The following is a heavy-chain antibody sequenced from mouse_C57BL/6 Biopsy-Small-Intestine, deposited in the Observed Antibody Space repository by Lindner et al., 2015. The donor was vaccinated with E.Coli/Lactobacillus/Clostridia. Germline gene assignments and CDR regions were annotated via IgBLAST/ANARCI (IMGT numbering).Heavy chain of an antibody. CDR3: ARDRLDAVAGTDY. V-gene: IGHV1-4*01. Sequence: SVKVSCKASGYTFSSYPISWVRQAPGQGLEWMGWINPYNGHTNYAQKLQGRVTMATDTSTSTAYMELRSLRSDDTAVYYCARDRLDAVAGTDYWGQGTLVTVSS. D-gene: IGHD6-1*01. CDR1: GYTFSSYP. J-gene: IGHJ4*01. CDR2: INPYNGHT.